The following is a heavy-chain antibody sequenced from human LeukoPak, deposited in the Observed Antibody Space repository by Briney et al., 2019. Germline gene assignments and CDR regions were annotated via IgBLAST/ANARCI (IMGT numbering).Heavy chain of an antibody. CDR3: ARPLSGYDYRGYDY. CDR2: MYTNGST. CDR1: GDSISSYF. V-gene: IGHV4-4*07. J-gene: IGHJ4*02. D-gene: IGHD5-12*01. Sequence: SDTLSLTCTVSGDSISSYFWSWIRQPAGQGLEWIGRMYTNGSTNCNPSLKSRGIMLVETSKNQFSLNLSSVTAADTAVYYCARPLSGYDYRGYDYWGQGTLVTVS.